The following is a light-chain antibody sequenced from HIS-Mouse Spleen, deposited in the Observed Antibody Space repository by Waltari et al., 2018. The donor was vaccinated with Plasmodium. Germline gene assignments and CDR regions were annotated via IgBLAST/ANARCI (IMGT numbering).Light chain of an antibody. CDR2: AAS. J-gene: IGKJ4*01. V-gene: IGKV1-8*01. CDR1: QGISSY. CDR3: QQYYSYLLT. Sequence: AIRMTQSPSSFSASTGDQVNNPCRASQGISSYLAWYQQKPGKAPKLLIYAASTLQSGVPSRFSGSGSGTDFTLTISCLQSEDFATYYCQQYYSYLLTFGGGTKVEIK.